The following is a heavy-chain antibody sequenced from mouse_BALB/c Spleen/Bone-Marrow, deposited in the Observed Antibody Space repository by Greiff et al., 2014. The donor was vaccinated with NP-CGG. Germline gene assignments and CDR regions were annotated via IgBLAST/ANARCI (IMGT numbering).Heavy chain of an antibody. Sequence: EVQLQESGPDLVKPGASVKISCKASGYSLTGYYMHWVKQSHGKSLEWIGRVNPYNGGTSYNQKFKDKAILTVDKSSSTAYMELRSLTSEDSAVYYCASPIYDGYSAAMDYWGQGTSVTVSS. V-gene: IGHV1-26*01. CDR3: ASPIYDGYSAAMDY. J-gene: IGHJ4*01. CDR2: VNPYNGGT. CDR1: GYSLTGYY. D-gene: IGHD2-3*01.